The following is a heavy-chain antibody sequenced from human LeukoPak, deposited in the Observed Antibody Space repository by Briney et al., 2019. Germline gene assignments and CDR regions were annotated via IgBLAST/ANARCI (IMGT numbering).Heavy chain of an antibody. V-gene: IGHV3-49*03. D-gene: IGHD1-26*01. Sequence: PGGSLRLSCTGSGFTLGDYYMTWFRQAPGKGLEWVGFIRSQAYGGTTDYAVSVKDRFTISRDDSKSIVYLQMNSLKTEDTADYYCTRVGTSATYVFWGQGVLVAVSS. J-gene: IGHJ4*02. CDR2: IRSQAYGGTT. CDR3: TRVGTSATYVF. CDR1: GFTLGDYY.